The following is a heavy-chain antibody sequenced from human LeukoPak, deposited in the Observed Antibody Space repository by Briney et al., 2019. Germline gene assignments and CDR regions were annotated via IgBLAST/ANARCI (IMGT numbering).Heavy chain of an antibody. CDR1: GFTFSSYS. Sequence: GGSLRLSCAASGFTFSSYSMNWVRQAPGKGLEWVSSISSSSSYIYYADSVKGRFTISRDNAKNLLYLQMNSLRAEDTAVYYCARVRAGLQPAPYDYWGQGTLVTVSS. V-gene: IGHV3-21*04. CDR3: ARVRAGLQPAPYDY. J-gene: IGHJ4*02. D-gene: IGHD6-19*01. CDR2: ISSSSSYI.